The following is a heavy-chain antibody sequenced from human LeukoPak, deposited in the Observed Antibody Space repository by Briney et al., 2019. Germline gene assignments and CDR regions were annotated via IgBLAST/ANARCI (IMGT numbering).Heavy chain of an antibody. CDR3: ARDTTGQWELPIF. D-gene: IGHD1-26*01. J-gene: IGHJ4*02. Sequence: GGSLRLSCAASGFTFSSYAMHCVRQAPGKGLEWVAVISYDGSNKYYADSVKGRFTISRDNSKNTLYLQMNSLRAEDTAVYYCARDTTGQWELPIFWGQGTLVTVSS. CDR1: GFTFSSYA. CDR2: ISYDGSNK. V-gene: IGHV3-30*04.